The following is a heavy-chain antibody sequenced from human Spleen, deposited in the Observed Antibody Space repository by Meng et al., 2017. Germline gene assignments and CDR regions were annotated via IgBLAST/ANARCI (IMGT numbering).Heavy chain of an antibody. V-gene: IGHV3-15*01. Sequence: GESLKISWAASGFTFSNAWMTWVRQAPGKGLEGIGRMKSNVEGGTVDYAAAVKGRIFISRDDSENTFYLQMNSLKTEDTAVYYCSGHVDYWGQGTLVTVSS. J-gene: IGHJ4*02. CDR1: GFTFSNAW. CDR2: MKSNVEGGTV. CDR3: SGHVDY.